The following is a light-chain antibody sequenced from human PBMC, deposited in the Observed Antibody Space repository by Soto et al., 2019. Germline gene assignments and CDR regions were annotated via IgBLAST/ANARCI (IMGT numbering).Light chain of an antibody. CDR1: QSIDTY. V-gene: IGKV1-39*01. J-gene: IGKJ4*01. CDR3: QQKYITPLT. Sequence: DIPITQSPSSLSRSVGHSGNITCRASQSIDTYLNWYQQKPGKAPILLVYAASTLETGVPSRFSGSGSGTHLTLTIDNLQPEDVATYFCQQKYITPLTFVGGTKVDI. CDR2: AAS.